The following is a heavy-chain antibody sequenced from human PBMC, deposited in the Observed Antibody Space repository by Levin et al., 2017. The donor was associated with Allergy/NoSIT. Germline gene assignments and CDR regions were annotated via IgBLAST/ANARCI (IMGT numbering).Heavy chain of an antibody. Sequence: SETLSLTCTVSGGSISSGDYYWSWIRQPPGKGLEWIGYIYYSGSTYYNPSLKSRVTISVDTSKNQFSLKLSSVTAADTAVYYCARVYYDILTGYYTFDYWGQGTLVTVSS. J-gene: IGHJ4*02. CDR1: GGSISSGDYY. V-gene: IGHV4-30-4*01. CDR2: IYYSGST. CDR3: ARVYYDILTGYYTFDY. D-gene: IGHD3-9*01.